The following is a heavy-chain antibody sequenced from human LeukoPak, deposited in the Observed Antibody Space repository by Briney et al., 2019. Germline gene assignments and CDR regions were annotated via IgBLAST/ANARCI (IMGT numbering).Heavy chain of an antibody. Sequence: ASVKVSGKASGYTFTGYYMHWVRQAPGQGLEWMGWINPNSGGTNYAQKFQGWVTMTRNTSISTAYMELSRLRSDDTAVYYCARGVAAAGPLWYFDLWGRGTLVTVSS. J-gene: IGHJ2*01. V-gene: IGHV1-2*04. CDR1: GYTFTGYY. CDR3: ARGVAAAGPLWYFDL. D-gene: IGHD6-13*01. CDR2: INPNSGGT.